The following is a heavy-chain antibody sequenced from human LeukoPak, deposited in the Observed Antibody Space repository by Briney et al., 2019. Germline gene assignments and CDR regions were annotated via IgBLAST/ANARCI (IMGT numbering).Heavy chain of an antibody. Sequence: GGSLRLSCAASGFTFSSYAMSWVRQAPGKGLEWVSAIIGGRGSTYYEDSVKGRFTISRDNSENTLYLQMNSLRAEDTAVYYCARRQAAAFDIWGQGTIVTPSA. J-gene: IGHJ3*02. CDR2: IIGGRGST. V-gene: IGHV3-23*01. D-gene: IGHD1-1*01. CDR1: GFTFSSYA. CDR3: ARRQAAAFDI.